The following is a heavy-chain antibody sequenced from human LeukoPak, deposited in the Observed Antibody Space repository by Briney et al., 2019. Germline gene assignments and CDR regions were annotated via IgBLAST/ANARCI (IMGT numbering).Heavy chain of an antibody. J-gene: IGHJ4*02. CDR1: GYTFTSYY. Sequence: EASVKVSCKASGYTFTSYYMHWVRQAPGQGLEWMGRINPSSGGTNYAQKFQGRVTMTRDTSINTAYMALSSLRSDDTAVYYCARGPSGSDYWGQGTLVTVSS. V-gene: IGHV1-2*06. D-gene: IGHD3-10*01. CDR2: INPSSGGT. CDR3: ARGPSGSDY.